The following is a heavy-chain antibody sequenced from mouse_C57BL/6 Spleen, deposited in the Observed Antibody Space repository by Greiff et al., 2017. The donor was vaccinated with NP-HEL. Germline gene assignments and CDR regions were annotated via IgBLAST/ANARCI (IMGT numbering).Heavy chain of an antibody. CDR1: GYTFTDYY. Sequence: EVQLQQSGPELVKPGASVKISCKASGYTFTDYYMNWVKQSHGKSLEWIGDINPNNGGTSYNQKFKGKATLTVDKSSSTAYMELRSLTSEDSAVYYCARCPLGSYAMDYWGQGTSVTVSS. CDR2: INPNNGGT. V-gene: IGHV1-26*01. J-gene: IGHJ4*01. CDR3: ARCPLGSYAMDY.